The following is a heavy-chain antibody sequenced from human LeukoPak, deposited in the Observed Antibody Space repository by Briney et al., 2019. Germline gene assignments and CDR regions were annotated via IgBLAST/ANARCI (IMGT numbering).Heavy chain of an antibody. V-gene: IGHV1-2*06. CDR1: GCTFTGYH. CDR2: INPNSGDT. CDR3: ARDYCSSTSCLFDY. D-gene: IGHD2-2*01. Sequence: ASVKVSCKASGCTFTGYHMHWVRQAPGQGLEWMGRINPNSGDTNYAQKFQGRVTMTRDTSISTAYMELSRLRFDDTAVYYCARDYCSSTSCLFDYWGQGTLVTVSS. J-gene: IGHJ4*02.